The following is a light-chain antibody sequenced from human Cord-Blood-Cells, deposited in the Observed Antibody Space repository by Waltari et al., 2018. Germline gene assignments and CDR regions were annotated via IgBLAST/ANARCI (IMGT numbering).Light chain of an antibody. J-gene: IGLJ1*01. CDR3: SSYTSSSLGV. Sequence: QSALTQPASVSGSPGQSITISCPGTSSDVGGYNYVSWYQQHPGKTPKLMIYDVSNRPSGVSNRFSGSKSGNTASLTISGLQAEDEADYYCSSYTSSSLGVFGTGTKVTVL. V-gene: IGLV2-14*01. CDR2: DVS. CDR1: SSDVGGYNY.